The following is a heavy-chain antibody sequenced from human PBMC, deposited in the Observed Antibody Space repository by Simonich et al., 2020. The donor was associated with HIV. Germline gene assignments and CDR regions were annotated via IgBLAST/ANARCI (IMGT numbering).Heavy chain of an antibody. Sequence: QITWKGSVLTLGNPTQPPPLTCTFPGFSPSTMGVGVGWIRQPPGKALERLALIYWNVDKRYSPSLKSRLTITKDTSKNQVVLTMTNMDPVDTATYYCAHSRLGGTVYWGQGTLVTVSS. D-gene: IGHD3-16*01. J-gene: IGHJ4*02. CDR1: GFSPSTMGVG. V-gene: IGHV2-5*01. CDR3: AHSRLGGTVY. CDR2: IYWNVDK.